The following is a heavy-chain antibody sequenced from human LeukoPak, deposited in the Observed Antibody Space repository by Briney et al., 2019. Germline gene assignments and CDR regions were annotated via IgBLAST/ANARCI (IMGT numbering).Heavy chain of an antibody. CDR2: IYHSGST. V-gene: IGHV4-38-2*01. Sequence: PSETLSLTCAVSGYPISSGYYWGWIRQPPGKGLEWIGSIYHSGSTYYNPSLKSRVTISVDTSKNQFSLKLSSVTAADTAVYYCAAMEWLLSPFDYWGQGTLVTVSS. CDR3: AAMEWLLSPFDY. CDR1: GYPISSGYY. D-gene: IGHD3-3*01. J-gene: IGHJ4*02.